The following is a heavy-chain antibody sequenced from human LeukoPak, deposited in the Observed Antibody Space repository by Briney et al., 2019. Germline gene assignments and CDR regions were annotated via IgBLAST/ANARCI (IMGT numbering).Heavy chain of an antibody. V-gene: IGHV3-7*01. CDR2: IKQDGSEN. CDR3: ARDSPERGYSYGPLDNYFDY. J-gene: IGHJ4*02. CDR1: GFSFSSYW. Sequence: GGSLRLSCAASGFSFSSYWMTWVRQAPGKGLEWVANIKQDGSENYYVDSVKGRFTISRDNAENSLYLQMNSLRAEDTAVYYCARDSPERGYSYGPLDNYFDYWGQGTLVTVSS. D-gene: IGHD5-18*01.